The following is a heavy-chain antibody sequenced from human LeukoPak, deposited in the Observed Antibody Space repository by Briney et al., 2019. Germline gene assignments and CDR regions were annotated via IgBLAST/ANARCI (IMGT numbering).Heavy chain of an antibody. CDR2: IYHSGST. CDR1: GYSISSGYY. V-gene: IGHV4-38-2*01. D-gene: IGHD6-13*01. J-gene: IGHJ6*04. CDR3: ARGYSSSWGESYYYGKDV. Sequence: SETLSLTCAVSGYSISSGYYWGWIRQPPGKGLDWIYSIYHSGSTYYNPSLKSRDTISLDTSKNQFSLKLSSVTAAETAVYYCARGYSSSWGESYYYGKDVWGKGTTVTVSS.